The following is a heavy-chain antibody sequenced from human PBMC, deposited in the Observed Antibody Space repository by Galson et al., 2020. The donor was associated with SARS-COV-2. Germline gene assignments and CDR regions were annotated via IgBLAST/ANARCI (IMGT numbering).Heavy chain of an antibody. V-gene: IGHV3-21*01. CDR3: ARGSICSSTSCQYYYYYYGMDV. CDR1: GFTFSSYS. CDR2: ISSSSSYI. Sequence: GESLKISCAASGFTFSSYSMNWVRQAPGKGLEWVSSISSSSSYIYYADSVKGRFTISRDNAKNSLYLQMNSLRAEDTAVYYCARGSICSSTSCQYYYYYYGMDVWGQGTTVTVSS. J-gene: IGHJ6*02. D-gene: IGHD2-2*01.